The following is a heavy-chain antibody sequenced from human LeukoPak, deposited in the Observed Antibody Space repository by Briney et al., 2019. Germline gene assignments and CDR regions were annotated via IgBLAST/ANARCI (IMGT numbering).Heavy chain of an antibody. CDR2: IYHSGST. CDR3: ARARGWDLINDAFDI. J-gene: IGHJ3*02. V-gene: IGHV4-4*02. CDR1: GGSISSSNW. D-gene: IGHD3-16*01. Sequence: KSSETLSLTCAVSGGSISSSNWWSWVRQPPGKGLEWIGEIYHSGSTNYNPSLKSRVTISVDRSKNQFSLKLSSVTAADTAVYYCARARGWDLINDAFDIWGQGTMVTVSS.